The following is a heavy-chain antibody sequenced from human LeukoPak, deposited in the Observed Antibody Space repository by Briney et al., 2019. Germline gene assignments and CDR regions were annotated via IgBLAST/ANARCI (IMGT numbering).Heavy chain of an antibody. V-gene: IGHV4-39*07. CDR1: GGSISSSSYY. CDR3: AGRKRWLQLKPFDY. J-gene: IGHJ4*02. CDR2: IYYSGST. Sequence: PSETLSLTCTVSGGSISSSSYYWGWIRQPPGKGLEWIGSIYYSGSTYYNPSLKSQVTISVDTSKNQFSLKLSSVTAADTAVYYCAGRKRWLQLKPFDYWVQGTLVTVSS. D-gene: IGHD5-24*01.